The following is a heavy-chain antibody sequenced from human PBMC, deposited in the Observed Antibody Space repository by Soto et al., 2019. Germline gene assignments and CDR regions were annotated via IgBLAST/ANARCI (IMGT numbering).Heavy chain of an antibody. CDR3: AGQTFTIDAASYGRSNWFDP. CDR2: IYFTGNT. CDR1: GGSITSSSHF. J-gene: IGHJ5*02. D-gene: IGHD3-9*01. Sequence: XETLSLPCTASGGSITSSSHFWGWVRQPPGKGLEWIGTIYFTGNTYYTPSLKSRLTMSIDTSKNEFSLRLNSVTAADTAVYYCAGQTFTIDAASYGRSNWFDPWGPGTLVTVSS. V-gene: IGHV4-39*01.